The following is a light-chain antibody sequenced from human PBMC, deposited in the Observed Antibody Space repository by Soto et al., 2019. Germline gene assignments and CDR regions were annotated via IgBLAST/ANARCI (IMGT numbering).Light chain of an antibody. CDR2: DVN. V-gene: IGLV2-14*03. CDR3: SSYISSTLV. Sequence: QSALTQPASVSGSPGQSITISCTGTSSDVGDYNYVSWYQQHPGKAPKLMIYDVNSRPSGVSNRLSGSKSGNTASLTISGLQAEDEADYYCSSYISSTLVFGGGTKLTVL. CDR1: SSDVGDYNY. J-gene: IGLJ2*01.